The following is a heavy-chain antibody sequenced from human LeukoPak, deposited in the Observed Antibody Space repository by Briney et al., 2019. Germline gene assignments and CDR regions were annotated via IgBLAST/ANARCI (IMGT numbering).Heavy chain of an antibody. D-gene: IGHD2-2*01. CDR1: GFTFSSYA. CDR3: VKDRGLVSAADAYYYYGMDV. J-gene: IGHJ6*04. CDR2: ISSNRGST. Sequence: GGSLRLSCSASGFTFSSYAMHWVRQAPGKGLEYVSAISSNRGSTYYADSVKGRFTISRDNSKNTLYLQMSSLRAEDTAVYYCVKDRGLVSAADAYYYYGMDVWGKGTTVTVSS. V-gene: IGHV3-64D*06.